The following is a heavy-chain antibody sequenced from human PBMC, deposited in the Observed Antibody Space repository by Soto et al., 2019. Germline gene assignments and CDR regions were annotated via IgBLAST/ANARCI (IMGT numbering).Heavy chain of an antibody. J-gene: IGHJ4*02. Sequence: GGSLRLSCAASGFTFSSYGMHWVRQAPGKGLEWVAVISYDGSNKYYADSVKGRFTISRDNSKNTLYLQMNSLRAEDTAVYYCAKSEQKWFGEFYFDYWGQGTLVTVSS. D-gene: IGHD3-10*01. CDR1: GFTFSSYG. CDR3: AKSEQKWFGEFYFDY. CDR2: ISYDGSNK. V-gene: IGHV3-30*18.